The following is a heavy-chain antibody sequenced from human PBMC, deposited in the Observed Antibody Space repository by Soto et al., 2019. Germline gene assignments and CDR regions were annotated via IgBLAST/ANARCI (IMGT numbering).Heavy chain of an antibody. J-gene: IGHJ6*03. CDR3: ARARYQLPNNYYYYYYMDV. Sequence: GGSLRLSCAASGFTFSSYWMSWVRQAPGKGLEWVANIKQDGSEKYYVDSVKGRFTISRDNAKNSLYLQMNSLRAEETAVYYCARARYQLPNNYYYYYYMDVWGKGTTVTVSS. CDR1: GFTFSSYW. D-gene: IGHD2-2*01. CDR2: IKQDGSEK. V-gene: IGHV3-7*01.